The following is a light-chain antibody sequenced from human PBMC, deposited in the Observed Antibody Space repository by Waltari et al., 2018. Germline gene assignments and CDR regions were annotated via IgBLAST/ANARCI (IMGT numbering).Light chain of an antibody. J-gene: IGKJ2*01. CDR1: QNVKSTY. V-gene: IGKV3-20*01. Sequence: EIVLTQSPDTLSLSPGERATLSCRASQNVKSTYLAWYQQKPGQAPTLLIYGGFTRATGVPDRFSGSGSGTEFTLIISRVEPEDLAVYFCHCQYDFGTSSPVYTFGQGTRLEI. CDR3: HCQYDFGTSSPVYT. CDR2: GGF.